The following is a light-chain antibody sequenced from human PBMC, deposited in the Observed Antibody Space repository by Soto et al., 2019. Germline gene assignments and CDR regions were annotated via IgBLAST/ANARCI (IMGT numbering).Light chain of an antibody. V-gene: IGKV3-15*01. CDR2: GAS. J-gene: IGKJ1*01. CDR3: QQYSNWPRA. Sequence: EIVMTQSPATLSVSPGERATLSCRASQSVSSNLAWYQQKPGQAPRLLIYGASTRATGIPVRFSGSGSGTEFTLTISSLQSEDFAVYYCQQYSNWPRAFGQGTKVEI. CDR1: QSVSSN.